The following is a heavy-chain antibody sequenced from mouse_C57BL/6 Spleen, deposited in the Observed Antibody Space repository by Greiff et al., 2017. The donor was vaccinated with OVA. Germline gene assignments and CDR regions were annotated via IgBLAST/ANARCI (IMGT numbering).Heavy chain of an antibody. D-gene: IGHD1-2*01. Sequence: EVQLQQSGPVLVKPGASVKMSCKASGYTFTDYYMNWVKQSHGKSLEWIWVINPYNGGTSYNQKFQGKATLTVDKSSSTAYMELNSLTSEDSAVYYCARGDGAYFDYWGQGTTLTVSS. CDR1: GYTFTDYY. CDR2: INPYNGGT. J-gene: IGHJ2*01. V-gene: IGHV1-19*01. CDR3: ARGDGAYFDY.